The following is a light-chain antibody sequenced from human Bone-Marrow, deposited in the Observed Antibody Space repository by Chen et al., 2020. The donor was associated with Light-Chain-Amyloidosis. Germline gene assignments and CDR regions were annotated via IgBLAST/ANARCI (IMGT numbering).Light chain of an antibody. CDR1: QTISSNY. Sequence: EIVLTQSPGTLSLSPGEGANLSCRASQTISSNYLTWSQQKFGQAPRLLIYGSSSRATGIPDRFTGSGSGTDFTLTINILEPEDFAMYYCQQYGTSPLTFGGGTKVEIK. V-gene: IGKV3-20*01. CDR2: GSS. J-gene: IGKJ4*01. CDR3: QQYGTSPLT.